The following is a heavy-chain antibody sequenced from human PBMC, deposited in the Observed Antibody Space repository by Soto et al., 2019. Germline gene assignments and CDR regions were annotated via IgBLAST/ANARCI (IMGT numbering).Heavy chain of an antibody. CDR3: ARGDSTDCSNGVCSFFYNHDMDV. Sequence: GASVKVSCKASGYSFTDYHIHWVRQAPGQGLEWLGRVNPKSGGTSTAQKFQGWVTMTTDTSISTASMELTRLTSDDTAIYYCARGDSTDCSNGVCSFFYNHDMDVWGQGTTVTVSS. D-gene: IGHD2-8*01. J-gene: IGHJ6*02. V-gene: IGHV1-2*04. CDR2: VNPKSGGT. CDR1: GYSFTDYH.